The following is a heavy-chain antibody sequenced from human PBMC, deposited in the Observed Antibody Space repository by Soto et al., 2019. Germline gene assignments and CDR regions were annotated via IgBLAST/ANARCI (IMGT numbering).Heavy chain of an antibody. CDR2: VSNDGSNK. J-gene: IGHJ4*02. CDR3: AKVLLTYTSGWYHPHFDY. D-gene: IGHD6-19*01. V-gene: IGHV3-30*18. Sequence: QVQLVESGGGVVQPGSSLRLSCAASGFTFSSYVMHWVRQAPGKGLEWVAVVSNDGSNKDYADSVRGRFTISRDNSKNTLYLQMNSLRAEDTAVYYCAKVLLTYTSGWYHPHFDYWGQGTLVTVSS. CDR1: GFTFSSYV.